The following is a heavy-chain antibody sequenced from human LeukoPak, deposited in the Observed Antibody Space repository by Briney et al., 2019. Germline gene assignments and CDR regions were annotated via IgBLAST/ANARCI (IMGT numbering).Heavy chain of an antibody. CDR2: INPDGTTT. Sequence: GGSLRLSCAASGFTFSGYWMHWVRQAPGKGLVWVSRINPDGTTTTYADSVRGRFNISRDNSKNTLYLQMNSLRAEDTAVYYCAREALIADDGGVAFDIWGQGTMVTVSS. J-gene: IGHJ3*02. CDR1: GFTFSGYW. CDR3: AREALIADDGGVAFDI. V-gene: IGHV3-74*03. D-gene: IGHD6-13*01.